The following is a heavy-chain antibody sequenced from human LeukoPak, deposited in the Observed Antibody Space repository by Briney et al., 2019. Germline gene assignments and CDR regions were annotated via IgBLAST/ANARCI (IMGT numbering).Heavy chain of an antibody. CDR1: GFTFSDYY. CDR3: AKEGDSTGYYDYFDY. V-gene: IGHV3-11*01. D-gene: IGHD3-22*01. J-gene: IGHJ4*02. Sequence: MSGGSLRLSCAASGFTFSDYYMSWIRQAPGKGLEWVSYISSSGSTIYYADSVKGRFTISRDNAKNSLYLQMNSLRAEDTAVYYCAKEGDSTGYYDYFDYWGQGTLVTVSS. CDR2: ISSSGSTI.